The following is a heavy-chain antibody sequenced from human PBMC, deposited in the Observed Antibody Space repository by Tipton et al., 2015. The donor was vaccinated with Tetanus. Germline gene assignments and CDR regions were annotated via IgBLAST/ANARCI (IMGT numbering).Heavy chain of an antibody. Sequence: TLSLTCTVSGGSISSGDYYWSWIRRPPGKGPEWIGYVYSTATTNYNPSLRSRVTISVDTSKYQFSLKLTSVTAADTAVYYSARGEAHGDYPAMYFFYIWGQGTLLTVSS. J-gene: IGHJ4*02. V-gene: IGHV4-30-4*01. CDR3: ARGEAHGDYPAMYFFYI. CDR2: VYSTATT. D-gene: IGHD4-17*01. CDR1: GGSISSGDYY.